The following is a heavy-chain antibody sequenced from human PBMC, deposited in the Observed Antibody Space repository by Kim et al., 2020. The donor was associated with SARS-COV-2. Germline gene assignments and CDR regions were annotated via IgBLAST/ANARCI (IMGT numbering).Heavy chain of an antibody. V-gene: IGHV3-30*04. J-gene: IGHJ4*02. CDR1: GFTFSTYA. Sequence: GGSLRLSCAASGFTFSTYAVHWVRQAPGKGLEWVALISNDGSNQYYADSVKGRFTISRDNSKNTLYLQMDSLRAEDTAVYYCARDQPYGDYAGSPGYWGQGTLVTVSS. CDR2: ISNDGSNQ. D-gene: IGHD4-17*01. CDR3: ARDQPYGDYAGSPGY.